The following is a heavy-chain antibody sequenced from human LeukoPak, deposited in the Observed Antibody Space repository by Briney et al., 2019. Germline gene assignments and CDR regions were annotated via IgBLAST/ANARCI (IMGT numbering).Heavy chain of an antibody. D-gene: IGHD3-16*02. CDR2: IYHSGST. V-gene: IGHV4-38-2*02. CDR1: GYSISSGYY. CDR3: AREKYDYVWGSYLGGLIDY. Sequence: SETLSLTCTVSGYSISSGYYWGWIRQPPGKGLEWIGSIYHSGSTYYNPSLKSRVTISVDTSKNQFSLKLSSVTAADTAVYYCAREKYDYVWGSYLGGLIDYWGQGTLVTVSS. J-gene: IGHJ4*02.